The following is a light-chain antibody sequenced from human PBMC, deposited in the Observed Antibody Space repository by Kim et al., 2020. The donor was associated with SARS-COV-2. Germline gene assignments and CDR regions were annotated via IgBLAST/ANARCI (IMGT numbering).Light chain of an antibody. CDR2: DVS. CDR3: QQRYSWPLT. J-gene: IGKJ4*01. Sequence: EIVLTQSPATLSLSPGERATLSCRASQSVGSDLAWYQQKPGQAPRLLIYDVSKRATGIPARFSGSGSGTDFTLTISSLEPEDFAVYCCQQRYSWPLTFGGGTKVDIK. V-gene: IGKV3-11*01. CDR1: QSVGSD.